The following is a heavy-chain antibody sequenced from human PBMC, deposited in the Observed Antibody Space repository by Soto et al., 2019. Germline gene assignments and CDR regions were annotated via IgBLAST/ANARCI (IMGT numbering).Heavy chain of an antibody. Sequence: QVQLVQSGAEVKKPGSSVKVSCKASGGTFSRYAISWVRQAPGQGLEWMGGIIPIFGTANYAQKFQGRVTITADESSSTDYMELSSLRSEDTAVYYCARGTYSARSGWYFDLWGRGTLVTVSS. D-gene: IGHD2-15*01. CDR3: ARGTYSARSGWYFDL. CDR2: IIPIFGTA. CDR1: GGTFSRYA. V-gene: IGHV1-69*12. J-gene: IGHJ2*01.